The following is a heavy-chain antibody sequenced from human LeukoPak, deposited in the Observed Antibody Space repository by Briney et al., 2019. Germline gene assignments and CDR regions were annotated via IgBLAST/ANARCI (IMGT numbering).Heavy chain of an antibody. J-gene: IGHJ5*02. D-gene: IGHD6-19*01. Sequence: ASVKVSCKASGGTFNSYAISWVRQAPGQGLEWMGRIIPLFDITNYARKSQGRVTITADKSTSTAYMELSSLRSEDTAVYYCARVSLRVAGELPVWFDPWGQGTLVTVSS. V-gene: IGHV1-69*04. CDR3: ARVSLRVAGELPVWFDP. CDR2: IIPLFDIT. CDR1: GGTFNSYA.